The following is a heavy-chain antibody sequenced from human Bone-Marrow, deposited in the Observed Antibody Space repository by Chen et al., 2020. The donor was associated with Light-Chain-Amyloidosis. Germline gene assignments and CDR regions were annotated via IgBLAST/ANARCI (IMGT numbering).Heavy chain of an antibody. D-gene: IGHD3-16*01. J-gene: IGHJ1*01. CDR2: INPTFGTA. Sequence: QVQLVQSEAEVRKPGSSVRVSCKASGGTFRNYALNWVRQAPGQGLEWMGAINPTFGTANYAPKFQGRFTITADDSTSTAYMELSSLKSEDTAIYYCARPSLPTLGEYLHHWGQGTLITVSS. CDR3: ARPSLPTLGEYLHH. CDR1: GGTFRNYA. V-gene: IGHV1-69*01.